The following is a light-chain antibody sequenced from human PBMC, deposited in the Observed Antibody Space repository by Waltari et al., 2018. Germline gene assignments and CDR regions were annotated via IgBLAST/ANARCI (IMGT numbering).Light chain of an antibody. CDR1: SGSISTTSY. CDR3: ALYMGSGIWV. V-gene: IGLV8-61*01. J-gene: IGLJ3*02. CDR2: KAN. Sequence: QTVVTQEPSLSVSPGGTVPLPCALSSGSISTTSYATWYQQSPGQAPRTLVYKANSRSSGVPDRFSGSILGNKAALTITGAQADDESDYYCALYMGSGIWVFGGGTKLTVL.